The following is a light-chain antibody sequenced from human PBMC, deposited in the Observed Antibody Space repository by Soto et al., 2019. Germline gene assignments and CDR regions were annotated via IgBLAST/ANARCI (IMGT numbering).Light chain of an antibody. CDR3: QQSYTTA. J-gene: IGKJ3*01. CDR2: AAS. V-gene: IGKV1-39*01. CDR1: QSISTY. Sequence: MPMTQSPSSLSASVGDRVTITCRTGQSISTYLNWYQQKPGKAPKLLIFAASSLHSGVPSRFTGSGSGTDFTLTISSVQPDDSATYYCQQSYTTAFGPGTTVHI.